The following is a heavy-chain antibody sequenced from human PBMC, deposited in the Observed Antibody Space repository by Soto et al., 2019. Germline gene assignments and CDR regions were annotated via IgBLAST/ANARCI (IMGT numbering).Heavy chain of an antibody. D-gene: IGHD1-1*01. Sequence: EVQLVESGGGFVKPGGSLRLSCAASGFTFTKAWMNWVRQVPGKGLERVGRIKSKTDGGTIDYAAPVKGRFTISRDDAENTMYLQMDSLKSEDTGVYSCTTDLEGRTAPDGGCWGQGTLVTVSS. CDR1: GFTFTKAW. V-gene: IGHV3-15*07. CDR3: TTDLEGRTAPDGGC. CDR2: IKSKTDGGTI. J-gene: IGHJ4*02.